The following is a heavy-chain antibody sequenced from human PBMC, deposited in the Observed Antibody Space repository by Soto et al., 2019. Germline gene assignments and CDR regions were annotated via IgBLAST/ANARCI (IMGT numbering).Heavy chain of an antibody. Sequence: QVQLVESGGGVVQPGRSLRLSCAASGFTFSSYGMHWVRQAPGKGLEWVAVTWYDGSNKYYADSVKGRFTISRDNSKNTLYLQMNSLRAEDTAVYYCAREGVDIVVVVAAPGYYGMDVWGQGTTVTVSS. CDR3: AREGVDIVVVVAAPGYYGMDV. D-gene: IGHD2-15*01. CDR2: TWYDGSNK. V-gene: IGHV3-33*01. CDR1: GFTFSSYG. J-gene: IGHJ6*02.